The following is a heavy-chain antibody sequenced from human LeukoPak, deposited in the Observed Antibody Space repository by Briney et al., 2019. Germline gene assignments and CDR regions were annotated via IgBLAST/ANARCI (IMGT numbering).Heavy chain of an antibody. J-gene: IGHJ3*02. CDR2: INPNSGGT. Sequence: ASVKVSCKASGYTFTGYYMHWVRQAPGQGLEWMGWINPNSGGTNYAQKFQGRVTMTRDTSISTAYMELSRLRSDDTAVYYCAKYCSSPSCPLGAFDIWGQGTMVTVSS. V-gene: IGHV1-2*02. CDR1: GYTFTGYY. CDR3: AKYCSSPSCPLGAFDI. D-gene: IGHD2-2*01.